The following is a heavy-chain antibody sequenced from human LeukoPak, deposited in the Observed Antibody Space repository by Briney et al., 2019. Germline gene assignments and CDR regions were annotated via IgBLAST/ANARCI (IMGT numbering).Heavy chain of an antibody. D-gene: IGHD6-13*01. CDR1: GFTFSSYG. V-gene: IGHV3-30*18. CDR2: ISYHGSNK. Sequence: PGRSLRLSCAASGFTFSSYGMHWVGQAPGQELEGLAVISYHGSNKYYADYVKGRLTISRDNSKNSLYLQMNSLRAEDTAVYYCAKGTYSSSWGAFDIWGQGTMVTVSS. CDR3: AKGTYSSSWGAFDI. J-gene: IGHJ3*02.